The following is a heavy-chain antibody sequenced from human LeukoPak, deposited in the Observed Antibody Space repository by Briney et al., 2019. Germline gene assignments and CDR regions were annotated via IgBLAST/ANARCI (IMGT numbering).Heavy chain of an antibody. CDR2: IYYSGST. D-gene: IGHD7-27*01. CDR3: ARRLTRGYYYYMDV. J-gene: IGHJ6*03. Sequence: PSETLSLTCTVSGGSISSYYWSWIRQPPGKGLEWIGYIYYSGSTNYNPSLKSRVTISVDTSKNQFSLKLSSVTAADTAVYYCARRLTRGYYYYMDVWGKGTTVTVSS. V-gene: IGHV4-59*12. CDR1: GGSISSYY.